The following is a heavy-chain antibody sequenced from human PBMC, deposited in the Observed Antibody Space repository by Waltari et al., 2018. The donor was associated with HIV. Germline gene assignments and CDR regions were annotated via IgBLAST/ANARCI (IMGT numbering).Heavy chain of an antibody. V-gene: IGHV1-2*02. CDR1: GYTFTAYY. CDR2: INPNNGGT. CDR3: ASSSDGGRN. J-gene: IGHJ1*01. Sequence: QVQLVQSGAEVKKPGASVKVSCKASGYTFTAYYIPWVRQAPGQGLEWMGWINPNNGGTKYAQKFQGRVTMTRDTPMSTAYMEMSSLIADDAAVIYCASSSDGGRNWGQGTLVTVSS.